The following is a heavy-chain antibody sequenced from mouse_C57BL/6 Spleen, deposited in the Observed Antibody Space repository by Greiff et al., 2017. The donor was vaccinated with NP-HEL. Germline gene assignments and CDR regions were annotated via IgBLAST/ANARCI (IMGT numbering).Heavy chain of an antibody. Sequence: EVKLQESGGGLVKPGGSLKLSCAASGFTFSSYTMSWVRQTPEKRLEWVATISGGGGNTYYPDSVKGRFTISRDNAKNTLYLQMSSLRSEDTALYYCARHGSSYDAMDYWGQGTSVTVSS. CDR3: ARHGSSYDAMDY. CDR2: ISGGGGNT. V-gene: IGHV5-9*01. CDR1: GFTFSSYT. J-gene: IGHJ4*01. D-gene: IGHD1-1*01.